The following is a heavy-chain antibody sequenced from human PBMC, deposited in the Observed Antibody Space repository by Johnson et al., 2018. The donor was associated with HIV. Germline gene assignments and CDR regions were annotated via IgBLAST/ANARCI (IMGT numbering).Heavy chain of an antibody. D-gene: IGHD2-8*01. V-gene: IGHV3-30-3*01. CDR3: AKDVLVLGACDI. CDR1: GFTFSSYA. Sequence: QVQLVESGGGVVQPGRSLRLSCAASGFTFSSYAMHWVRQAPGKGLEWVAVISYDGSNKYYADSVTGRFTIYRDNAKNSLYRNMTRLKAEDTALYYCAKDVLVLGACDIWGQGTMVTVAS. J-gene: IGHJ3*02. CDR2: ISYDGSNK.